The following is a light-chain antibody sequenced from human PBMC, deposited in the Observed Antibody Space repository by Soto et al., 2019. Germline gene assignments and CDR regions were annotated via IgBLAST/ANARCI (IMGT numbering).Light chain of an antibody. CDR1: NIGSKS. J-gene: IGLJ3*02. Sequence: SYELTQPPSVSVAPGKTARFTCGGNNIGSKSVHWYQQKPGQAPVMVINYDVDRPSGIPERFSGSNSGNTATLTISRVEAGDEADYYCQVWDSTNDHVVFGGVTKLTVL. CDR3: QVWDSTNDHVV. CDR2: YDV. V-gene: IGLV3-21*04.